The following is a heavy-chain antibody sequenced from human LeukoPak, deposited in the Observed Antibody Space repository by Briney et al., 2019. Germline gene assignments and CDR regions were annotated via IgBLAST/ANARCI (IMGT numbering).Heavy chain of an antibody. J-gene: IGHJ4*02. CDR3: ARDRARVFDY. CDR2: ISYDGSNK. Sequence: PRRSLRLSCAASGFTFSSYAMHWVRQAPGKGLEWVAVISYDGSNKYYADSVKDRFTISRDNSKNTLYLQMNSLRAEDTAVYYCARDRARVFDYWGQGPLVTVSS. CDR1: GFTFSSYA. V-gene: IGHV3-30*04.